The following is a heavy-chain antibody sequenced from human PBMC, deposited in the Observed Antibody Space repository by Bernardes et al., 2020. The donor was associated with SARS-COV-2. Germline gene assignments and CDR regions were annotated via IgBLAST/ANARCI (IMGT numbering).Heavy chain of an antibody. CDR1: GFTFSSYG. CDR3: AREVYYYDSSGFDY. Sequence: VGSLRLSCAASGFTFSSYGMHWVRQAPGKGLEWVAVIWYDGSNKYYADSVKGRFTISRDNSKNTLYLQMNSLRAEDTAVYYCAREVYYYDSSGFDYWGQGTLVTVSS. V-gene: IGHV3-33*01. D-gene: IGHD3-22*01. J-gene: IGHJ4*02. CDR2: IWYDGSNK.